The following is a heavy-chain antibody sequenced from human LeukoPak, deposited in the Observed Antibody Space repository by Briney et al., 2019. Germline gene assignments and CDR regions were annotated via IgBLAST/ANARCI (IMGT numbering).Heavy chain of an antibody. D-gene: IGHD6-13*01. CDR1: GFPFSSYW. V-gene: IGHV3-23*01. CDR2: ISGSGDST. Sequence: GGSLRLSCVASGFPFSSYWMSWVRQAPGKGLEWVSAISGSGDSTYYGDSVKGRFTISRDNSKNTLYLQMNSLRAEDTAVYYCAKTRPLDSSSWSHGDYWGQGTLVTVSS. J-gene: IGHJ4*02. CDR3: AKTRPLDSSSWSHGDY.